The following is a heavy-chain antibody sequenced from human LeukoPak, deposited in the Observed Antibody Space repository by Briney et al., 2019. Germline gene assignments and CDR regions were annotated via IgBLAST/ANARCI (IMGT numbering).Heavy chain of an antibody. D-gene: IGHD2-2*03. CDR3: AKDGYCSSTSCPLEYFQH. Sequence: PGGSLRLSYAASGFTVSSNYMSWVRQAPGKGLEWVSAISGSGGSTYYADSVKGRFTISRDNSKNTLYLQMNSLRAEDTAVYYCAKDGYCSSTSCPLEYFQHWGQGTLVTVSS. CDR2: ISGSGGST. V-gene: IGHV3-23*01. CDR1: GFTVSSNY. J-gene: IGHJ1*01.